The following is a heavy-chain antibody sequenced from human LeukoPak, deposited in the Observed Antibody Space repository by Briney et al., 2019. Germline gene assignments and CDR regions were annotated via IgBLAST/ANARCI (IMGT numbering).Heavy chain of an antibody. J-gene: IGHJ5*02. CDR3: ARGRRAAAGTARWFDP. CDR2: MNANSGNT. CDR1: GYTFTSYD. Sequence: ASVKVSCKTSGYTFTSYDINWVRQASGRGLEWMGWMNANSGNTGYAQKFHGRFTFTRDTSTGTAYMELSSLRSDDTAVYYCARGRRAAAGTARWFDPWGQGTLVTVSS. D-gene: IGHD6-13*01. V-gene: IGHV1-8*03.